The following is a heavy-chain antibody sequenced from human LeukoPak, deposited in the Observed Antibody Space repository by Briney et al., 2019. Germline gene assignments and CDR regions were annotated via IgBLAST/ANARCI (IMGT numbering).Heavy chain of an antibody. D-gene: IGHD4-17*01. J-gene: IGHJ4*02. CDR1: GFTFSSYA. Sequence: RGSLRLSCAASGFTFSSYAMSWVRQAPGKGLEWVSAISGSGGSTYYADSVKGRFTISRDNSKNTLYLQMNSLRAEGTAVYYCAKADDYAGDYWGQGTLVTVSS. V-gene: IGHV3-23*01. CDR2: ISGSGGST. CDR3: AKADDYAGDY.